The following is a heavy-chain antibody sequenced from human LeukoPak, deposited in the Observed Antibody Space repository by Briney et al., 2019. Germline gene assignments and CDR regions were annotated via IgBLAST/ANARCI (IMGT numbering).Heavy chain of an antibody. J-gene: IGHJ3*02. Sequence: GASVKVSCKASGGTFSSYAISWVRQAPGQGLEWMGRIIPILGIANYAQKFQGRVTITADKSTSTAYMELSSPRSEDTAVYYCARLVVAATEDAFDIWGQGTMVTVSS. CDR2: IIPILGIA. CDR1: GGTFSSYA. CDR3: ARLVVAATEDAFDI. V-gene: IGHV1-69*04. D-gene: IGHD2-15*01.